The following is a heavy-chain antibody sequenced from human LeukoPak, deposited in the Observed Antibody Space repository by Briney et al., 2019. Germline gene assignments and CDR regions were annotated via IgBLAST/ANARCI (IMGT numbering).Heavy chain of an antibody. D-gene: IGHD2-15*01. CDR3: ARGLWEYCSGGSCYFNYYYYYMDV. V-gene: IGHV4-38-2*02. Sequence: SETLSLTCTVSGYSISSGYYWGWIRQPPGKGLEWIGSIYHSGSTYYNPSLKSRVTISVDTSKNQFSLKLSSVTAADTAVYYCARGLWEYCSGGSCYFNYYYYYMDVWGKGTTVTVSS. J-gene: IGHJ6*03. CDR2: IYHSGST. CDR1: GYSISSGYY.